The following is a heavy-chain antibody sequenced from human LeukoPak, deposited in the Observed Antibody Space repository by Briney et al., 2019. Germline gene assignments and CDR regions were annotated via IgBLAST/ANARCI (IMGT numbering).Heavy chain of an antibody. CDR2: ISYEGTNN. CDR3: ARDRVAAADLDY. Sequence: GRSLRLSCAASGFTFRSFAMHWVRQAPGKGLEWVAVISYEGTNNHYVDSVKGRFTVSRDNSRNTLYLQMDSLSSEDTAVYYCARDRVAAADLDYWGQGTLVTVSS. D-gene: IGHD6-13*01. CDR1: GFTFRSFA. V-gene: IGHV3-30*04. J-gene: IGHJ4*02.